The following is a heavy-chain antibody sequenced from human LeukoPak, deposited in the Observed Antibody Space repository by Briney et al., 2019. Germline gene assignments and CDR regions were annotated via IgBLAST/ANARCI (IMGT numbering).Heavy chain of an antibody. D-gene: IGHD6-19*01. J-gene: IGHJ4*02. CDR3: AKDLLRSSLAGIQGD. CDR1: GFTFSYYA. CDR2: TGSGGST. Sequence: PGGSLRLSCAASGFTFSYYAMNWVRQAPGKGLEWVSGTGSGGSTYYADSVKGRFTISRDNYKNTLYLQMNSLIAGDTAVYFCAKDLLRSSLAGIQGDWGQGTLVSVSS. V-gene: IGHV3-23*01.